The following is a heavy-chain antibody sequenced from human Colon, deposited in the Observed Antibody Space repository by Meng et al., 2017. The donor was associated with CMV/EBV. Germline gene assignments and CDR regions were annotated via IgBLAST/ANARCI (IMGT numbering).Heavy chain of an antibody. CDR2: IYWNDDK. J-gene: IGHJ6*02. CDR1: GFSLSTRGVG. V-gene: IGHV2-5*01. CDR3: AQSGYSYGLYTMDV. D-gene: IGHD5-18*01. Sequence: SGPTLAKPTQTLTLTCTFSGFSLSTRGVGVGWIRRPPGKALEWLAVIYWNDDKYYSPSLKSRPTITKDTSKNQVVLTMTNMDPVDTATHYCAQSGYSYGLYTMDVWGQGTTVTVSS.